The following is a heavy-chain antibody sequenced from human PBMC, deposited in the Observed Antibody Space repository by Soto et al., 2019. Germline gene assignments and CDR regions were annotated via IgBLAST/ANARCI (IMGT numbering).Heavy chain of an antibody. CDR1: GFTFSSYA. CDR3: ASITEGSGSYYKPPDGTEYYYYYYMDV. Sequence: GGSLRLSCAASGFTFSSYAMSWVRQAPGKGLEWVSAISGSGGSTYYADSVKGRFTISRDNSKNTLYLQMNSLRAEDTAVYYCASITEGSGSYYKPPDGTEYYYYYYMDVWGKGTTVTVSS. D-gene: IGHD3-10*01. CDR2: ISGSGGST. V-gene: IGHV3-23*01. J-gene: IGHJ6*03.